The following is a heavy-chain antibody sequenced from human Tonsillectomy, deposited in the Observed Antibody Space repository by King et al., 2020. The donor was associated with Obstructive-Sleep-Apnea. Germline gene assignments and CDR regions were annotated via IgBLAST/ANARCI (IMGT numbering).Heavy chain of an antibody. CDR3: GREVGSSGRAGYFTG. CDR2: ISHEGIGQ. Sequence: VQLVESGGGVVQPERSLRLSCAASDFTFSTLVIHWVRQAPGKGLEWVAAISHEGIGQYSPDSLKGRFTISRDNSKNSVYLQMDSLRPEDTALYYCGREVGSSGRAGYFTGWGQGTLVTVSS. V-gene: IGHV3-30*04. CDR1: DFTFSTLV. D-gene: IGHD2-2*03. J-gene: IGHJ4*02.